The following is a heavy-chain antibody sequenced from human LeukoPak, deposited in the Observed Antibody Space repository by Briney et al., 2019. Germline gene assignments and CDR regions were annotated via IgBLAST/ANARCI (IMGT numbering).Heavy chain of an antibody. Sequence: SETLSLTCTVSGGSISSYYWSWIRQPPGKGLEWIGYIHYSGSTNYNPSLKSRVTISVDTSKNQFSLKLSSVTAADTAVYYCARHMPTMVRSPFDPWGQGTLVTVSS. CDR1: GGSISSYY. V-gene: IGHV4-59*08. CDR2: IHYSGST. J-gene: IGHJ5*02. D-gene: IGHD3-10*01. CDR3: ARHMPTMVRSPFDP.